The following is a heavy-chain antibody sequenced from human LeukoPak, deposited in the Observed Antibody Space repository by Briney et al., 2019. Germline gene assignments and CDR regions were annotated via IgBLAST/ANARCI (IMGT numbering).Heavy chain of an antibody. D-gene: IGHD5-24*01. CDR2: IYYSGST. J-gene: IGHJ4*02. CDR3: ARGLDGYNT. CDR1: GGSISSGGYS. V-gene: IGHV4-31*11. Sequence: SETLSLTCAVSGGSISSGGYSWSWIRQPPGKGLEWIGYIYYSGSTYYNPSLKSRVTISVDTSKNQFSLKLSSVTAADTAVYYCARGLDGYNTWGQGTLVTVSS.